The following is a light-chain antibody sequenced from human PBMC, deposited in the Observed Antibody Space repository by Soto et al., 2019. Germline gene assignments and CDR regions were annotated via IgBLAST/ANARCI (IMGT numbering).Light chain of an antibody. CDR3: QQYGSSPYT. J-gene: IGKJ2*01. Sequence: ETVLTQSPGTLSLSPGERATLSCRASQSISSSYLAWYQQKPGQAPRLLIYGTSNRATGIPDRFSGSGSGTDFTLNISRLEPEDFAVYFCQQYGSSPYTFGQGTKVDIK. CDR1: QSISSSY. CDR2: GTS. V-gene: IGKV3-20*01.